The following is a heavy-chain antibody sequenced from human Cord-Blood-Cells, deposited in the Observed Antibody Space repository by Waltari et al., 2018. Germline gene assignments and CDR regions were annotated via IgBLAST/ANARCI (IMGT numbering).Heavy chain of an antibody. CDR2: IYYSGST. J-gene: IGHJ3*02. CDR3: ARGYSSSWYKAFDI. D-gene: IGHD6-13*01. CDR1: GGSISSSSYY. Sequence: QLQLQESGPALVTPSETLSLTYTVAGGSISSSSYYCGWRRQPPGKGLEWIGSIYYSGSTYYNPSLKSRVTISVDTSKNQFSLKLSSVTAADTAVYYCARGYSSSWYKAFDIWGQGTMVTVSS. V-gene: IGHV4-39*07.